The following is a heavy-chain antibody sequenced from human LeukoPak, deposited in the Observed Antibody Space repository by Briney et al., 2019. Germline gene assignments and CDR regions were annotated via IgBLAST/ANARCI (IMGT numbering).Heavy chain of an antibody. CDR3: ARDITTVTTSTYGMDV. D-gene: IGHD4-17*01. CDR2: INPNSGGT. V-gene: IGHV1-2*02. J-gene: IGHJ6*02. Sequence: ASVTVSCKASGYTFTGYYMHWVRQAPGQGLEWMGWINPNSGGTNYAQKFQGRVTMTRDTSISTAYMELSRLRSDDTAVYYCARDITTVTTSTYGMDVWGQGTTVTVSS. CDR1: GYTFTGYY.